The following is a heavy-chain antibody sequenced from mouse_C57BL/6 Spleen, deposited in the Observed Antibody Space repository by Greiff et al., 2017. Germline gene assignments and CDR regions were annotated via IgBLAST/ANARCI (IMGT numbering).Heavy chain of an antibody. CDR3: ARCLTYWYFDV. J-gene: IGHJ1*03. V-gene: IGHV1-82*01. CDR1: GYAFSSSW. D-gene: IGHD1-1*01. CDR2: IYPGDGDT. Sequence: QVQLQQSGPELVKPGASVKISCKASGYAFSSSWMNWVKQRPGKGLEWIGRIYPGDGDTNYNGKFKGKATLTADKSSSTAYMQLSSLTSEDSAVYFCARCLTYWYFDVWGTGTTVTVSS.